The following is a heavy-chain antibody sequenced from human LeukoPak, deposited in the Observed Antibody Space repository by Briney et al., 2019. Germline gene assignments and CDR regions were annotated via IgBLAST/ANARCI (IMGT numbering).Heavy chain of an antibody. CDR1: GGSFSGYY. D-gene: IGHD3-10*01. Sequence: SETLSLTCAVYGGSFSGYYWSWIRQPPGKGLEWIGEINHSGSTNYNPSLKSRVTISVDTSKNQFSLKLSSVTAADTAVYYCARGDGMVRDPGWFDPWGQGTLVTVSS. V-gene: IGHV4-34*01. CDR3: ARGDGMVRDPGWFDP. CDR2: INHSGST. J-gene: IGHJ5*02.